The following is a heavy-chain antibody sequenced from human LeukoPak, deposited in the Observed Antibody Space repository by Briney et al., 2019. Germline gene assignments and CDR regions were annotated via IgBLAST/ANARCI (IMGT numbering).Heavy chain of an antibody. D-gene: IGHD3-10*01. CDR1: GYSFTSYW. CDR3: ARQILGALGGSGSYSDY. CDR2: IYPGDSDT. J-gene: IGHJ4*02. Sequence: GESLKISCKGSGYSFTSYWIGWVRQMPGKGLEWMGIIYPGDSDTRYSPSFQGQVTISADKSISTAYLQWSSLKASDTAMYYCARQILGALGGSGSYSDYWGQGTLVTVSS. V-gene: IGHV5-51*01.